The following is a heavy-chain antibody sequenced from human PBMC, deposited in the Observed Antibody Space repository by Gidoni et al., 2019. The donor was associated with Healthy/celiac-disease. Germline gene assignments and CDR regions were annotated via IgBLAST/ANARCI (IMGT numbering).Heavy chain of an antibody. J-gene: IGHJ4*02. V-gene: IGHV3-53*01. Sequence: EVQLVESGGGLIQPGGSLRLSCAASGFTVSSNYMSWVRQAPGKGMEWVSVIYSGGSTYYAASVKGRFTISRDNSKNTLYLQMNSLRAEDTAVYYCARGQYYDFWSGYQPFDYWGQGTLVTVSS. D-gene: IGHD3-3*01. CDR2: IYSGGST. CDR3: ARGQYYDFWSGYQPFDY. CDR1: GFTVSSNY.